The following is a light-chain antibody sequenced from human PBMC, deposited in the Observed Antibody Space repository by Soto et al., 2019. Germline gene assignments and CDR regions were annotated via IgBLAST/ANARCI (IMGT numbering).Light chain of an antibody. Sequence: SLLPQPSSVYVSPGQSSTISCPGTSSDVGGYNYVSWYQQHPGKAPKLMIYDVSNRPSGVSNRFSGSKSGNTASLTISGLQAEDEADYYCSSYTSSSTLYVFGTGTKVTVL. CDR2: DVS. CDR1: SSDVGGYNY. J-gene: IGLJ1*01. V-gene: IGLV2-14*01. CDR3: SSYTSSSTLYV.